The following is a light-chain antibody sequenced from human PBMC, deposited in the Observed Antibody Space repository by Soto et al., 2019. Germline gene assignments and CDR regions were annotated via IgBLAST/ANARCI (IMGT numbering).Light chain of an antibody. CDR2: DVS. V-gene: IGLV2-14*01. CDR1: SSDVGGYNY. Sequence: QSALTQPASVSGSTGQSITISCTGTSSDVGGYNYVSWYQQHPGKAPKLMIYDVSNRPSGVSNRFSGSKSGNTASLTISGLQAEDEADYYCSSYTSSSPYVLFGGGTKVTVL. J-gene: IGLJ2*01. CDR3: SSYTSSSPYVL.